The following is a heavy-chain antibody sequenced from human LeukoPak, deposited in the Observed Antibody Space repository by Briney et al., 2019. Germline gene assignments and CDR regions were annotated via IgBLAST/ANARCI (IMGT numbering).Heavy chain of an antibody. CDR3: ANIQGWYNAAFQI. CDR1: GGSFSGYY. Sequence: ETLSLTCAVYGGSFSGYYWSWIRQPPGKGLEWVSAISDTGDNTHYADSVKGRFTISRDMSKNMLFLQMNSLRVEDTAVYYCANIQGWYNAAFQIGGQGTMVIVSS. V-gene: IGHV3-23*01. D-gene: IGHD6-19*01. J-gene: IGHJ3*02. CDR2: ISDTGDNT.